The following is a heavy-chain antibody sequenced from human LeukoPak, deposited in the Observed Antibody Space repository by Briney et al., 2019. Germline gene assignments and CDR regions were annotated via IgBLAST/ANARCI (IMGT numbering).Heavy chain of an antibody. Sequence: PGMSLRLSCAASGFTFSRYAMHWVRQAPGKGLEWVAFIWNDGSTQDYADSVKGRFTISRDNSKKMLYVQMNSLRVDDTVVYYCARDWYYDSAGYFPYWGLGTLVTVSS. D-gene: IGHD3-22*01. CDR1: GFTFSRYA. V-gene: IGHV3-33*01. CDR3: ARDWYYDSAGYFPY. CDR2: IWNDGSTQ. J-gene: IGHJ4*02.